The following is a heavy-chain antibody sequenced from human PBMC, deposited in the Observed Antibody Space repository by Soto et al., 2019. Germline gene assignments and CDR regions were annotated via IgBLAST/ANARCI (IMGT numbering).Heavy chain of an antibody. Sequence: SETLSLTCTVSGGSISGYSWSWIRQSPGKGLEWIGYIYYSGSTNYNPSLKSRVTISVDTSKNRFSLKLSSVTVADSAVYYCARAQAAPYLAPGGQGTLVPVSS. CDR3: ARAQAAPYLAP. J-gene: IGHJ5*02. CDR1: GGSISGYS. CDR2: IYYSGST. V-gene: IGHV4-59*13. D-gene: IGHD1-26*01.